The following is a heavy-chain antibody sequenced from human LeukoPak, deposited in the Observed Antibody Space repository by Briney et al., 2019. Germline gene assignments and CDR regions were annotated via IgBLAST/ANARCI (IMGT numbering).Heavy chain of an antibody. Sequence: SETLSLTCTVSGGSISSGSYYWSWIRQPAGKGLEWIGYIYYSGSTNYNPSLKSRVTISVDTSKNQFSLKLSSVTAADTAVYYCARSPPRSYDSKAFDIWGQGTMVTVSS. CDR2: IYYSGST. CDR3: ARSPPRSYDSKAFDI. CDR1: GGSISSGSYY. J-gene: IGHJ3*02. V-gene: IGHV4-61*10. D-gene: IGHD3-22*01.